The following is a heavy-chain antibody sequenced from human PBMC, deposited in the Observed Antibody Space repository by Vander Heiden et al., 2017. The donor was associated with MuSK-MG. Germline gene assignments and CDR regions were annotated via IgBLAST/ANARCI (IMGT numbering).Heavy chain of an antibody. V-gene: IGHV3-11*01. CDR1: EFTLSDHN. Sequence: QVQRVESGGGLVKPGGSLRLACAASEFTLSDHNMSGIPQAPGKGLEWVSYISSSGSTIYYADSVKGRFTISRDNAKNSLYLQMNSLRGEDTAVYYCAREADYYGSGSPIWGQGTMVTVSS. CDR3: AREADYYGSGSPI. CDR2: ISSSGSTI. D-gene: IGHD3-10*01. J-gene: IGHJ3*02.